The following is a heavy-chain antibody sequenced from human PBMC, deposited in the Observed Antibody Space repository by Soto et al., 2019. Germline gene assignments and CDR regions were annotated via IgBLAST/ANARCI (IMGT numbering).Heavy chain of an antibody. D-gene: IGHD6-19*01. J-gene: IGHJ6*03. Sequence: SETLYLTCTVSGGSISSYYWSWIRQPPGKGLEWIGYIYYSGSTNYNPSLKSRVTISVDTSKNQFSLKLSSVTAADTAVYYCARVKEYSSGWYVYYYYMEVWGKGTTVTVSS. V-gene: IGHV4-59*01. CDR2: IYYSGST. CDR1: GGSISSYY. CDR3: ARVKEYSSGWYVYYYYMEV.